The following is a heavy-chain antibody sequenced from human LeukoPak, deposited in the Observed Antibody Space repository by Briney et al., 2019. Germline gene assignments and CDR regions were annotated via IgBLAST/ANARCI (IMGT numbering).Heavy chain of an antibody. J-gene: IGHJ4*02. CDR1: GYTFTSYD. CDR3: ARGRSLFGVVIEDY. V-gene: IGHV1-8*03. D-gene: IGHD3-3*01. CDR2: MNPNSGNT. Sequence: ASVKVSCKASGYTFTSYDINLVRQATGQGLEWMGWMNPNSGNTGYAQKFQGRVTITRNTSISTAYMELSSLRSEDTAVYYCARGRSLFGVVIEDYWGQGTLVTVSS.